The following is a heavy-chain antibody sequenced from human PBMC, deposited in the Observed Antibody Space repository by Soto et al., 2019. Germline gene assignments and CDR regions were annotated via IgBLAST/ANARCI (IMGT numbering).Heavy chain of an antibody. V-gene: IGHV1-69*01. D-gene: IGHD3-22*01. Sequence: QVQLVQSGAEVKKPGSSVKVSCKASGGTFSSYAISWVRQAPGQGLEWMGGIIPIFGTANYAQKFQGSVTITADESTSTAYMELSSLRSEDTAVYYCARDSQAHYYDSTYAFDIWGQGTMVTVSS. CDR3: ARDSQAHYYDSTYAFDI. CDR2: IIPIFGTA. J-gene: IGHJ3*02. CDR1: GGTFSSYA.